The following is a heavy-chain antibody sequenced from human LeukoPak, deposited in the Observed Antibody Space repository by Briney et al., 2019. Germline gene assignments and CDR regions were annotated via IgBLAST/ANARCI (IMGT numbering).Heavy chain of an antibody. V-gene: IGHV3-7*01. J-gene: IGHJ4*02. D-gene: IGHD3-16*01. CDR3: VSDEKKRGGDY. CDR1: GFIFTNYW. CDR2: INEDGSHK. Sequence: GGSLRLSCEGYGFIFTNYWMSWVRQAPGKGLEWVTNINEDGSHKYYVDSVKGRFTIARDNARNSLYLHMNSLRVDDASVYYCVSDEKKRGGDYWGQGTLVTVSS.